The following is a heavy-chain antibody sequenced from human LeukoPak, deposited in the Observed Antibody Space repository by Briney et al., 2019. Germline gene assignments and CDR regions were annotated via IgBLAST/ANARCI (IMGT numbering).Heavy chain of an antibody. CDR3: ARENWDGYNPNYFDY. CDR2: ISAYNGNT. D-gene: IGHD5-24*01. V-gene: IGHV1-18*01. J-gene: IGHJ4*02. Sequence: GASVTVSCKASGYTFTSYGISWVRQAPGQGLEWMGWISAYNGNTNYAQKLQGRVTMTTDTSTSTAYMELRSLRSDDTAVYYCARENWDGYNPNYFDYWGQGTLVTVSS. CDR1: GYTFTSYG.